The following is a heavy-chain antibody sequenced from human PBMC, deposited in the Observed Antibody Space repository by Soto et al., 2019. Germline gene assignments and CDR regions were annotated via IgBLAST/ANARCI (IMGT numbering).Heavy chain of an antibody. CDR2: IIPIFGTA. V-gene: IGHV1-69*13. CDR1: GGTFSSYA. Sequence: SVKVSCKASGGTFSSYAISWVRQAPGQGLEWMGGIIPIFGTANYAQKFQGRVTITADESTSTAYMELSSLRSEDTAVYYCASFGKRTLGATDYWGQATLVTV. D-gene: IGHD1-26*01. J-gene: IGHJ4*02. CDR3: ASFGKRTLGATDY.